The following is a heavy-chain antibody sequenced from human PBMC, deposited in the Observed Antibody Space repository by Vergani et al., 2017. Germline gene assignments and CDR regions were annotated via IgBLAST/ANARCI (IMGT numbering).Heavy chain of an antibody. Sequence: QVQVVPSGAEVKKSGASVKVSCKTSGYTFSNYYMHWVRQAPGQGLEWMGIINPSGGHTNYAQKFQGRVTMTRDTSTSTVYMELSSLRSEDTAIYYCARGDYGILTGYRYWGQGTLVTASA. CDR2: INPSGGHT. J-gene: IGHJ4*02. V-gene: IGHV1-46*03. CDR3: ARGDYGILTGYRY. CDR1: GYTFSNYY. D-gene: IGHD3-9*01.